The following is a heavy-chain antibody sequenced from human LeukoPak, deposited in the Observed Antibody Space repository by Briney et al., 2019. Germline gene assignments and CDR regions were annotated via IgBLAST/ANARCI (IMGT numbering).Heavy chain of an antibody. CDR1: GFSFSSYA. V-gene: IGHV3-23*01. CDR3: AKDGGQGADY. Sequence: GSLRLSCAASGFSFSSYAMSWVRQAPGKGLEWVSGISGSDGSTYYADSVKGRFTISRDNSKNTLYLQMNGLRAEDMAVYYCAKDGGQGADYWGQGTLVSVSS. D-gene: IGHD3-16*01. CDR2: ISGSDGST. J-gene: IGHJ4*02.